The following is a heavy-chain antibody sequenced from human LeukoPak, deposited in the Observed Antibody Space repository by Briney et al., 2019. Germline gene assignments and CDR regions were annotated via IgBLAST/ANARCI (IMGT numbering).Heavy chain of an antibody. CDR1: GGSSSVYY. CDR3: ATARITMVRGVIIRPPLYYFDY. D-gene: IGHD3-10*01. CDR2: INHSGST. V-gene: IGHV4-34*01. J-gene: IGHJ4*02. Sequence: PSETLSLTCAVYGGSSSVYYWSWIRQPPGKGLEWIGEINHSGSTNYNPSLKSRVTISVDTSKNQFSLKLSSVTAADTAVYYCATARITMVRGVIIRPPLYYFDYWGQGTLVTVSS.